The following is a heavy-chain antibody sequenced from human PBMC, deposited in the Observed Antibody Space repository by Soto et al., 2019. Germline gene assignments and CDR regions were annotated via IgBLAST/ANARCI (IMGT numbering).Heavy chain of an antibody. V-gene: IGHV3-30*18. CDR3: AKDRMGAGVRGYFDY. Sequence: QVQLVESGGGVVQPGKSLRLSCAGSGFTFSSYGMDWVRQAPGKGLEWVAVISYDGSNKYYADSVKGRFTISRDNSKNTRYRQMSSLRADGTAVYYCAKDRMGAGVRGYFDYWGQGALVTVSS. J-gene: IGHJ4*02. CDR1: GFTFSSYG. D-gene: IGHD3-10*01. CDR2: ISYDGSNK.